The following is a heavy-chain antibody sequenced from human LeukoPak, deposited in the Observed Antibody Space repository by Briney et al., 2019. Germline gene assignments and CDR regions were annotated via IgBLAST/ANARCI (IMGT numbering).Heavy chain of an antibody. J-gene: IGHJ6*02. CDR1: GFTFSSYG. CDR3: ARVGCRGGSCSSRGDYYYGMDV. V-gene: IGHV3-30*03. Sequence: GRSLRLSCAASGFTFSSYGMHWVRQAPGKGLEWVAVISYDGSNKYYADSVKGRFTISRDNSKNTLYLQMNSLRAEDAAVYYCARVGCRGGSCSSRGDYYYGMDVWGQGTTVTVSS. D-gene: IGHD2-15*01. CDR2: ISYDGSNK.